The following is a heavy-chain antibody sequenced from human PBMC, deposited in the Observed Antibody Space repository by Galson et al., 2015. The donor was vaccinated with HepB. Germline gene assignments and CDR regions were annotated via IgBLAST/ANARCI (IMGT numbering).Heavy chain of an antibody. V-gene: IGHV3-33*01. J-gene: IGHJ4*02. CDR1: GFTFSSYG. Sequence: SLRLSCAASGFTFSSYGMHWVRQAPGKGLEWVAVIWYDGSNKYYADSVKGRFTISRDNSKNTLYLQMNSLRAENTAVYYCARDVDYYGTGSSVWSWFDYWVQGTLVTVSS. D-gene: IGHD3-10*01. CDR2: IWYDGSNK. CDR3: ARDVDYYGTGSSVWSWFDY.